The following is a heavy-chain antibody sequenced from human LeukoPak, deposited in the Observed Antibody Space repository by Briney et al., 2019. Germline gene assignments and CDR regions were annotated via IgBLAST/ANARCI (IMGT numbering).Heavy chain of an antibody. CDR1: GFTFSSYS. V-gene: IGHV3-21*01. Sequence: GGSLRLSCAASGFTFSSYSMNWVRQAPGKGLEWVSSISGSSSYIYYADSVKGRFTISRDNAKNSLYMQMNSLRAEDTAVYYCATITPTVTTVYFDYWGQGTLGTVSS. CDR2: ISGSSSYI. J-gene: IGHJ4*02. D-gene: IGHD4-17*01. CDR3: ATITPTVTTVYFDY.